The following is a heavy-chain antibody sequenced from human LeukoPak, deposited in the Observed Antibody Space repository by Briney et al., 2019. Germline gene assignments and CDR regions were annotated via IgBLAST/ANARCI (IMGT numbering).Heavy chain of an antibody. V-gene: IGHV4-4*07. CDR2: IYTSGST. D-gene: IGHD3-16*01. J-gene: IGHJ6*02. Sequence: SETLSLTCTVSGGSISSYYWNWIRQPAGKGLEWIGRIYTSGSTKYNSSLKSRVTMSVDTSRNQFSLKMSSVTAADTAVYYCARGLVSLGVYYYGMDVWGQGTTVTVSS. CDR3: ARGLVSLGVYYYGMDV. CDR1: GGSISSYY.